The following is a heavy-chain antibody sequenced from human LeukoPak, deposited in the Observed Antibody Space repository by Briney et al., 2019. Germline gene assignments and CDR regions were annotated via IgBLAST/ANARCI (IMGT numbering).Heavy chain of an antibody. Sequence: ASVKVSCKASGYTFTSYGISWVRQAPGQGLEWMEWISAYNGNTNYAQKLQGRVTMTTDTSTSTAYMELRSLRSDDTAVYYCARDFYPRITIFGVVIHWGQGTLVTVSS. D-gene: IGHD3-3*01. CDR1: GYTFTSYG. V-gene: IGHV1-18*01. J-gene: IGHJ4*02. CDR2: ISAYNGNT. CDR3: ARDFYPRITIFGVVIH.